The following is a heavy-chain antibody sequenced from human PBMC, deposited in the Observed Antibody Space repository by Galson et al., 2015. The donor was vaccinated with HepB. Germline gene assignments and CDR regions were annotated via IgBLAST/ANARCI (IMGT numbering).Heavy chain of an antibody. D-gene: IGHD1-26*01. CDR1: GFTFSSYA. J-gene: IGHJ3*02. CDR2: ISYDGSNK. Sequence: SLRLSCAASGFTFSSYAMHWVRQAPGKGLEWVAVISYDGSNKYYADSVKGRFTISRDNSKNTLYLQMNSLRAEDTAVYYCASGGSGSYPRVAFDIWGQGTMVTVSS. V-gene: IGHV3-30-3*01. CDR3: ASGGSGSYPRVAFDI.